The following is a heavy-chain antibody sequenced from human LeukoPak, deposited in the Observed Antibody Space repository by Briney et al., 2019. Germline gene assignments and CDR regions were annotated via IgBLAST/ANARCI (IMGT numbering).Heavy chain of an antibody. V-gene: IGHV1-69*05. CDR1: GGTFSSYA. CDR2: IIPIFGTA. D-gene: IGHD5-18*01. J-gene: IGHJ4*02. CDR3: AREGGYSYGEIGY. Sequence: GSSVKVSCKASGGTFSSYAISWVRQAPGQGLEWMGGIIPIFGTANYAQKFQGRVTITTDGSTSTAYMELSSLRSEDTAVYYCAREGGYSYGEIGYWGQGTLVTVSS.